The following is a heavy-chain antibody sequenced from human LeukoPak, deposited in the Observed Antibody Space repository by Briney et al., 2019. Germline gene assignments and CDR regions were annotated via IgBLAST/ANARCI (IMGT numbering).Heavy chain of an antibody. V-gene: IGHV3-23*01. Sequence: GGSLRLSCAASGFTFSNYAMTWVRQAPGKGLEWVSGISGSGSSTYYADSVKGRFTLSRDYPKNTLYLQMNSLRAEDTAVYYCAKDYSSYSSGWYRFWGQGTLVTVSS. CDR2: ISGSGSST. CDR3: AKDYSSYSSGWYRF. CDR1: GFTFSNYA. J-gene: IGHJ4*02. D-gene: IGHD6-19*01.